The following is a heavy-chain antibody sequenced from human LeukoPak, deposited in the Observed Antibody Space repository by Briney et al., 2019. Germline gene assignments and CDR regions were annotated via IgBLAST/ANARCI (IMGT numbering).Heavy chain of an antibody. Sequence: GGSLRLSCAASGFTFSSYAMSWVRQAPGKGLEWVSAISGSGGSTYYADSVKGRFTISRDNSKNTLYLQMNSLRAEDTAVYYCAKITGSASDIVATAAFDYWGQGTLVTVSS. CDR2: ISGSGGST. CDR3: AKITGSASDIVATAAFDY. D-gene: IGHD5-12*01. CDR1: GFTFSSYA. V-gene: IGHV3-23*01. J-gene: IGHJ4*02.